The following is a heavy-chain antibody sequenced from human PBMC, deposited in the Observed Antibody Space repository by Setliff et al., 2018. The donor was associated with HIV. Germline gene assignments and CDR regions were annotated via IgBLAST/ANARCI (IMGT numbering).Heavy chain of an antibody. V-gene: IGHV4-39*07. J-gene: IGHJ5*02. CDR3: ARVARVHPFDP. CDR1: GGPITTSTYY. CDR2: IKHGGSA. Sequence: SETLSLTCTVSGGPITTSTYYWGWIRQPPGKGLEWIGEIKHGGSANYNPSLKSRVTISVDTSKNQFSLKLNSVTAADTAVYYCARVARVHPFDPWGQGTLVTVSS.